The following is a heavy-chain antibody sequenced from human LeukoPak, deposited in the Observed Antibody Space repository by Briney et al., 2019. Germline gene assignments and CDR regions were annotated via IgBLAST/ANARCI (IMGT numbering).Heavy chain of an antibody. CDR3: ARTNAD. CDR1: GGSISSYY. Sequence: PSETLSLTCTVSGGSISSYYWSWIRQPPGKGLEWIGYIYYSGSTNYNPSLKSRVTISVDTSKNQFSLKLSSVTAADTAVYYCARTNADWGQGTLVTVSS. CDR2: IYYSGST. V-gene: IGHV4-59*01. D-gene: IGHD2-8*01. J-gene: IGHJ4*02.